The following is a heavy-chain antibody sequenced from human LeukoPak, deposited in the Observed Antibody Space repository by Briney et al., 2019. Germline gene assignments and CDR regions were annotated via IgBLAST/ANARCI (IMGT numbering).Heavy chain of an antibody. CDR1: GGSINSFY. Sequence: PSETLSLTCTVSGGSINSFYCNWIRQPPGKGLEWIAYIYYRGSTNYNPSLKSRVTTSMDTSKNQFSLNLNSVTAADTAVYYCAIGQGYSFGSYFQYWGQGILVTASS. CDR2: IYYRGST. V-gene: IGHV4-59*01. D-gene: IGHD5-18*01. CDR3: AIGQGYSFGSYFQY. J-gene: IGHJ1*01.